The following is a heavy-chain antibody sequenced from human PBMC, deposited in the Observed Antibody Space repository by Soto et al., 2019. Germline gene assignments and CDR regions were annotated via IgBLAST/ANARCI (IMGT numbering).Heavy chain of an antibody. D-gene: IGHD5-18*01. CDR3: AKGRRGYSYGTFDY. CDR2: ISYDGSNK. CDR1: GFTFSSYG. V-gene: IGHV3-30*18. Sequence: QVQLVESGGGVVQPGRSLRLSCAASGFTFSSYGMHWVRQAPGKGLEWVAVISYDGSNKYYADSVKGRFTISRDNSKNTLYLQMNSLRAEDTAVYYCAKGRRGYSYGTFDYWGQGTLVTVSS. J-gene: IGHJ4*02.